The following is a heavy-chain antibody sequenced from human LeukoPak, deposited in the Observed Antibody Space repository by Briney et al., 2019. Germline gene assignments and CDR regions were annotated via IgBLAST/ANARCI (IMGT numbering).Heavy chain of an antibody. CDR1: GFTFSSYG. Sequence: GGSLRLSCAASGFTFSSYGMHWVRQAPGKGLEWVAVIWYDGSNKYYADSVKGQFTISRDNSKNTLYLQMNSLRAEDTAVYYCARPYCSGGSCYGFGYWGQGTLVTVSS. CDR3: ARPYCSGGSCYGFGY. J-gene: IGHJ4*02. V-gene: IGHV3-33*01. CDR2: IWYDGSNK. D-gene: IGHD2-15*01.